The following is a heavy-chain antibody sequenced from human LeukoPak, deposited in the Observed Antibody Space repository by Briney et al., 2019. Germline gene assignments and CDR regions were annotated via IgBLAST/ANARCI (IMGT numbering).Heavy chain of an antibody. D-gene: IGHD3-10*01. J-gene: IGHJ5*02. V-gene: IGHV4-34*01. CDR3: ASYYGSGSYWFDP. Sequence: PSETLSLTCTVSGGSISSYYWSWIRQPPGKGLEWIGEINHSGSTNYNPSLKSRVTISVDTSKNQFSLKLSSVTAADTAVYYCASYYGSGSYWFDPWGQGTLVTVSS. CDR2: INHSGST. CDR1: GGSISSYY.